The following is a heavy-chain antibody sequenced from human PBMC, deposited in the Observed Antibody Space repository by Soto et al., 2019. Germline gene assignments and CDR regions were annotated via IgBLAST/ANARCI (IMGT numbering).Heavy chain of an antibody. CDR3: ARDRVQLWLSEVYFDY. CDR1: GYTFTSYG. CDR2: ISAYNGNT. V-gene: IGHV1-18*01. Sequence: QVQLVQSGAEVKKPGASVKVSCKASGYTFTSYGISWVRQAPGQGLEWMGWISAYNGNTNYAQKLQGRVTMTTDTATSTAYMELRSLRSDDTAVDYCARDRVQLWLSEVYFDYWGQGTLVTVSS. J-gene: IGHJ4*02. D-gene: IGHD5-18*01.